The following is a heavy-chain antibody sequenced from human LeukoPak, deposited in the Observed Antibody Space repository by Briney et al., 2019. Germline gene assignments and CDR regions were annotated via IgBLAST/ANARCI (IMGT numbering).Heavy chain of an antibody. CDR1: GGTFSSYA. Sequence: GASVKVSCKASGGTFSSYAISWVRQAPGHGREWVGGIIPIFGTANYAQKFQGRDTITADESTSTAYMELSSLRSEDTAVYYCAGSEDDAFDIWGQGTMVTASS. J-gene: IGHJ3*02. V-gene: IGHV1-69*13. CDR3: AGSEDDAFDI. CDR2: IIPIFGTA.